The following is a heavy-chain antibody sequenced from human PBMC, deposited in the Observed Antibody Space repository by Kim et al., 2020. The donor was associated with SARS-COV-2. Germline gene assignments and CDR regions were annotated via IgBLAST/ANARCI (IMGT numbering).Heavy chain of an antibody. CDR1: GFTFSSYA. CDR3: AKAMTTLTTGNWFDP. Sequence: GGSLRLSCAASGFTFSSYAMSWVRQAPGKGLEWVSGISGTGGSTYYEDSVKGRFTISRDSSKNTLYLQMNSLRAEDTAVYYCAKAMTTLTTGNWFDPWGQGTLVTVSS. J-gene: IGHJ5*02. CDR2: ISGTGGST. D-gene: IGHD4-17*01. V-gene: IGHV3-23*01.